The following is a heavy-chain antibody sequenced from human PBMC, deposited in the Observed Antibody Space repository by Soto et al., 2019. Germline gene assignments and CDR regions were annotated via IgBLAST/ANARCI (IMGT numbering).Heavy chain of an antibody. CDR2: ISSSSSYI. J-gene: IGHJ3*02. V-gene: IGHV3-21*01. D-gene: IGHD5-18*01. CDR3: ARDTGYSYGIGDAFDI. Sequence: GPLSLYRAASGFTFSRYSMNCLSQAQGKGLEWVSSISSSSSYIYYADSVKGRFTISRDNAKNSLYLQMNSLRAEDTAVYYCARDTGYSYGIGDAFDIWGQGTMVTGSS. CDR1: GFTFSRYS.